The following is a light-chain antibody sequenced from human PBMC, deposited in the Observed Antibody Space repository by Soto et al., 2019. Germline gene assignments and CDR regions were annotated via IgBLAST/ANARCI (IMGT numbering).Light chain of an antibody. J-gene: IGKJ5*01. V-gene: IGKV3-15*01. CDR2: STS. CDR3: QHYNSSPPIT. Sequence: EIVMTQSPATLSVSPGERATLSCRASQSISSSLAWYQQKPGQAPRLLIYSTSTRAIDIPARFSGSGSGTEFTLTISRLEPEDFAVYYCQHYNSSPPITFGQGTRLEIK. CDR1: QSISSS.